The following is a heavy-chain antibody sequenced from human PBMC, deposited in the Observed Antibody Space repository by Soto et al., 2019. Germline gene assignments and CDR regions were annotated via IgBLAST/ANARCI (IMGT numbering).Heavy chain of an antibody. Sequence: SETLALSCTVSGASISDYYWSWIRQPAGKGLEYIGRVYSSGSTNYSPSLNGRVTMSVDTSQNQFSLKLTSVTAAETAVYYCARVQHSSGSYRWFDHWGQGTLVTVSS. J-gene: IGHJ5*02. V-gene: IGHV4-4*07. CDR1: GASISDYY. D-gene: IGHD6-19*01. CDR2: VYSSGST. CDR3: ARVQHSSGSYRWFDH.